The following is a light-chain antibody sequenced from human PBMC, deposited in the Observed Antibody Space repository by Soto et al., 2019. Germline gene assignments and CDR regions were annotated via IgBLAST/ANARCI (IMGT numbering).Light chain of an antibody. CDR3: QQYNNWPLT. V-gene: IGKV3-15*01. CDR2: GAS. CDR1: QSVNSN. Sequence: EIVMTQSPATLSVSPGERATLSCRASQSVNSNLAWYQQRPGQAPRVLIYGASTRATGFPARFSGSGSGTEFTLTISSLQSEDFVVYYCQQYNNWPLTFGGGTKVEIK. J-gene: IGKJ4*01.